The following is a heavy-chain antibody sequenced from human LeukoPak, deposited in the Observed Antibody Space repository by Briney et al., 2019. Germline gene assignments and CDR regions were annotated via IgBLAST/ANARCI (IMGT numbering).Heavy chain of an antibody. D-gene: IGHD6-13*01. CDR1: GGSISSGGYY. CDR2: IYYSGST. CDR3: ARAGQLVQVDYFDY. J-gene: IGHJ4*02. V-gene: IGHV4-31*03. Sequence: PSETLSLTRTVSGGSISSGGYYWSWIRQHPGKGLEWIGYIYYSGSTYYNPSLKSRVTISVDTSKNQFSLKLSSVTAADTAVYYCARAGQLVQVDYFDYWGQGTLVTVSS.